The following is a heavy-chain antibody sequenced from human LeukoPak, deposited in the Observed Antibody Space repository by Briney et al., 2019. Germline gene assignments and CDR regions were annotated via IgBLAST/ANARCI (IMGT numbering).Heavy chain of an antibody. CDR3: ARSLSYYDFWSGYGDDAFDI. Sequence: GESLKISCKGSGYSFTSYWIGWVRQMPGKGLEWMGIIYPGDSDTRYSPSFQGQVTISAAKSISTAYLQWSSLKASDTAMYYCARSLSYYDFWSGYGDDAFDIWGQGTMVTVSS. CDR2: IYPGDSDT. V-gene: IGHV5-51*01. CDR1: GYSFTSYW. D-gene: IGHD3-3*01. J-gene: IGHJ3*02.